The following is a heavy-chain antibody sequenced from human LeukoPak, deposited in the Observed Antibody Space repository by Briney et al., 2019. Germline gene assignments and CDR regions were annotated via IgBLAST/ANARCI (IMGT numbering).Heavy chain of an antibody. V-gene: IGHV1-46*01. D-gene: IGHD3-22*01. CDR3: ARDVSITHYYDSSGSLADY. CDR1: GYTFTSYY. Sequence: ASVKVSCKASGYTFTSYYMHWVRQAPGQGLEWMGIINPSGGSTSYAQKFQGRVTMTTDTSTSTAYMELRSLRSDDTAVYYCARDVSITHYYDSSGSLADYWGQGTLVTVSS. CDR2: INPSGGST. J-gene: IGHJ4*02.